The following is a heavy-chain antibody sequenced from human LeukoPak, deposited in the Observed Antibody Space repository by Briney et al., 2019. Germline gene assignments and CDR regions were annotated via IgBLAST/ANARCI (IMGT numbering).Heavy chain of an antibody. D-gene: IGHD3-22*01. CDR1: GYTFTGYY. V-gene: IGHV1-2*06. J-gene: IGHJ4*02. Sequence: ASAKVSCKASGYTFTGYYMHWVRQAPGQGLEWMGRINPNSGGTNYAQKFQGRVTMTRDTSISTAYMELSRLRSDDTAVYYCARESINYYDSSGYFDYWGQGTLVTVSS. CDR2: INPNSGGT. CDR3: ARESINYYDSSGYFDY.